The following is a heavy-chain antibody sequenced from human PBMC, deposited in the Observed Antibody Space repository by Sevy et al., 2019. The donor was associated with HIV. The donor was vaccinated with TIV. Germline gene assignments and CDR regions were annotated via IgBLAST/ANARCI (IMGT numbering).Heavy chain of an antibody. CDR2: ISSSSTYI. Sequence: GGSLRLSCVASGFTIRTYNMNWVRQAPGKGLEWVSSISSSSTYIYYADSVKGRFTISRDNAKNSLYLQMSSLRAEDTAVYYCARDLVIPATTDYFYYGMDVWGQGTTVTVSS. J-gene: IGHJ6*02. CDR3: ARDLVIPATTDYFYYGMDV. V-gene: IGHV3-21*01. D-gene: IGHD2-15*01. CDR1: GFTIRTYN.